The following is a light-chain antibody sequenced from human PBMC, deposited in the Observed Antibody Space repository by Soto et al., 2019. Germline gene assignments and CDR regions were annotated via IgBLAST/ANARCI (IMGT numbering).Light chain of an antibody. Sequence: EVVMTQSPATLSVSPGERATLSCRASQTVSSNLAWYQQKPGQSPRLLIYGTSTRATGVPARFSGSGSGTEFTLSISSLQSEDFAVYYCHQYNFWPSFGQGTKLDIK. CDR2: GTS. CDR3: HQYNFWPS. CDR1: QTVSSN. J-gene: IGKJ1*01. V-gene: IGKV3-15*01.